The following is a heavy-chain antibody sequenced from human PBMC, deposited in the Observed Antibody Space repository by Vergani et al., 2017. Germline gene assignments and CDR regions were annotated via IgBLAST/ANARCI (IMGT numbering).Heavy chain of an antibody. J-gene: IGHJ4*02. CDR2: IYTSGST. Sequence: QVQLQESGPGLVKPSQTLSLTCTVSGGSISSGSYYWSWIRQPAGKGLEWIGRIYTSGSTNYNPSLKSRVTISVDTSKNQFSLKLSSVTAADTAVYYCARYDYGDYAVDYWGQGTLVTVSS. CDR3: ARYDYGDYAVDY. V-gene: IGHV4-61*02. CDR1: GGSISSGSYY. D-gene: IGHD4-17*01.